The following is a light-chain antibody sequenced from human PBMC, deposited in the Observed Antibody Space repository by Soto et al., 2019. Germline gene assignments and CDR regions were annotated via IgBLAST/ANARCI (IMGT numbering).Light chain of an antibody. Sequence: DIVLTQSPDSLAVSLGERATVNCKSSQTILHSSNNKNSLVWYQQKPGQPPKLLIYWTSIRESGVPDRFSGSGSGTDFTLTISSLQAEDEAVYYCQQYYTTPWTFGQGTKVEIK. CDR1: QTILHSSNNKNS. J-gene: IGKJ1*01. CDR2: WTS. CDR3: QQYYTTPWT. V-gene: IGKV4-1*01.